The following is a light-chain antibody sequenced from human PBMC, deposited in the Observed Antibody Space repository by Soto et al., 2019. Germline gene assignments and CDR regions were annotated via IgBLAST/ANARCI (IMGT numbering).Light chain of an antibody. CDR2: DAS. J-gene: IGKJ4*01. V-gene: IGKV3-11*01. CDR1: QSVSSS. CDR3: QQRSSWPLA. Sequence: EIVLTQSPATLSLSPGETATLSFRASQSVSSSLAWYQQKPGQTPRLLIYDASNRATGIPARFSGSGSGTDFTLTVSSLEPEDFAVDDCQQRSSWPLAFGGGTKVEIK.